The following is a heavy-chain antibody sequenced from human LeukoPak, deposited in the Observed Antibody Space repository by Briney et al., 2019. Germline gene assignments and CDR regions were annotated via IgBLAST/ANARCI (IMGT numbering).Heavy chain of an antibody. Sequence: SVKVSCKASGGTFRSNAISWVRQAPGQGLEWMGGIIPIFDTTNSAQKFQGRVTITTDESTSTAYMELINLRSEDTAVYYCARGALSRSLTGDLHYYMDVWGKGTTVTVSS. CDR2: IIPIFDTT. D-gene: IGHD7-27*01. CDR1: GGTFRSNA. CDR3: ARGALSRSLTGDLHYYMDV. V-gene: IGHV1-69*05. J-gene: IGHJ6*03.